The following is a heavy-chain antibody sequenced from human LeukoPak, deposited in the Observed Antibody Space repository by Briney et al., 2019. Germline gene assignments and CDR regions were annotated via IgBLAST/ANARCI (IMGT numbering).Heavy chain of an antibody. Sequence: PSETLSLTCTVSGGSISSSSYYWGWIRQPPGTGLEWIGSIYYSGSTYYNPSLKSRVTISVDTSKNQFSLKLSSVTAADTAVYYCASPDYYYYDSSGYYRHGAFDIWGQGTMVTVSS. V-gene: IGHV4-39*01. CDR3: ASPDYYYYDSSGYYRHGAFDI. CDR1: GGSISSSSYY. CDR2: IYYSGST. J-gene: IGHJ3*02. D-gene: IGHD3-22*01.